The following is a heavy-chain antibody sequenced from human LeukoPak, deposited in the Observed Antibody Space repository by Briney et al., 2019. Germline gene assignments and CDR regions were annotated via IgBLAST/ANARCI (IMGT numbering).Heavy chain of an antibody. CDR2: IYTSGST. J-gene: IGHJ2*01. V-gene: IGHV4-4*07. CDR1: GGSISSYY. CDR3: ARVSSSWYQDWYFDL. D-gene: IGHD6-13*01. Sequence: SETLSLTCTVSGGSISSYYWSWIRQPAGKGLEWIGRIYTSGSTNYNPSLTSRVTMSVDTSKNQFSLKLSSVTAADTAVYYCARVSSSWYQDWYFDLWGRGTLVTVSS.